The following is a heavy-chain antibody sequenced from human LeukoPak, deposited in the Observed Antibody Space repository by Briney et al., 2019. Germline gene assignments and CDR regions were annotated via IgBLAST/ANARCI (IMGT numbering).Heavy chain of an antibody. CDR2: ISGSGGST. J-gene: IGHJ5*02. CDR1: GFTFCSYA. Sequence: GGSLRLSCAASGFTFCSYAMSWVRQAPGEGLECVSAISGSGGSTYYADSVKGRFTISRDNSKNTLYLQMNSLRAEDTAVYYCAKDRDIVVVPAAHNWFDPWGQGTLVTVSS. V-gene: IGHV3-23*01. D-gene: IGHD2-2*01. CDR3: AKDRDIVVVPAAHNWFDP.